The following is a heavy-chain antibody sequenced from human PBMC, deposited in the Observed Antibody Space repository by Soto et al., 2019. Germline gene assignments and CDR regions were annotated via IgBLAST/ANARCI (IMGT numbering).Heavy chain of an antibody. CDR1: GYTFTSYY. J-gene: IGHJ4*02. V-gene: IGHV1-46*01. D-gene: IGHD1-26*01. CDR3: ARELAGVVGATTSDY. CDR2: INPSGGST. Sequence: ASVKVSCKASGYTFTSYYMHWVRQAPGQGLEWMGIINPSGGSTSYAQKFQGRVTMTRDTSTSTVYMELSSLRSEDTAVYYCARELAGVVGATTSDYWGQGTLVTVSS.